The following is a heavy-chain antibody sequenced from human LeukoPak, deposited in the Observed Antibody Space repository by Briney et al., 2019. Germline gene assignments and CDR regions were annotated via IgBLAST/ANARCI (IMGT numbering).Heavy chain of an antibody. J-gene: IGHJ4*02. D-gene: IGHD2/OR15-2a*01. CDR2: IDPDGNT. CDR3: ARDVRGPHDF. CDR1: GFTLSNSW. Sequence: GGSLRLSCAASGFTLSNSWMHWVRQAPGKGLVWVSRIDPDGNTDYADSVKGRFTISRDNAKNTLYLQMNSLRAGDTAVYRCARDVRGPHDFWGQGTLVTVSS. V-gene: IGHV3-74*01.